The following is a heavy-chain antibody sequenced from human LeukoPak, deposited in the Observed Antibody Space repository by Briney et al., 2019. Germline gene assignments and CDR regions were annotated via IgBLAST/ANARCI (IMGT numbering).Heavy chain of an antibody. Sequence: HPGGSLRLSCAASGFTFSSYWMSWVRQAPGKGLEWVANIKQDGSEKYYVDSVKGRFTISRDNAKNSLYLQMNSLRAEDTAVYYCARPRKGGRGQQLGYVDYWGQGTLVTVSS. CDR3: ARPRKGGRGQQLGYVDY. D-gene: IGHD6-13*01. V-gene: IGHV3-7*01. CDR1: GFTFSSYW. J-gene: IGHJ4*02. CDR2: IKQDGSEK.